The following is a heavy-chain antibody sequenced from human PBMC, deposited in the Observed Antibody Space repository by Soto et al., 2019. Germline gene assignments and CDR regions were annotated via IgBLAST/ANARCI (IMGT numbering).Heavy chain of an antibody. CDR2: IYSSGST. D-gene: IGHD3-9*01. J-gene: IGHJ5*02. CDR3: ARRGPTGWFDP. V-gene: IGHV4-39*01. Sequence: QLQLQESGPGLVKPSETLSLTCTVSGGSISSSSYYWGWIRQPPGKGLEWIGSIYSSGSTYDNPSRQSRVTISVDTSKNQFSLKLSSVTAADTAVYYCARRGPTGWFDPWGQGTLVTVSS. CDR1: GGSISSSSYY.